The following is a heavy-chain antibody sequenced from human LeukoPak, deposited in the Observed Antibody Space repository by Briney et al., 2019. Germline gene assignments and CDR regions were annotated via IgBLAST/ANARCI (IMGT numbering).Heavy chain of an antibody. Sequence: PSETLSLTCAVYGGSFSGYYWSWIRQPPGKGLEWIGEINHSGSTNYNPSLKSRVTISVDTSKNQFSLKLSSVTAADTAVYYCASYDSSGYTNWFDPWGQGTLVTVSS. CDR2: INHSGST. J-gene: IGHJ5*02. V-gene: IGHV4-34*01. CDR3: ASYDSSGYTNWFDP. D-gene: IGHD3-22*01. CDR1: GGSFSGYY.